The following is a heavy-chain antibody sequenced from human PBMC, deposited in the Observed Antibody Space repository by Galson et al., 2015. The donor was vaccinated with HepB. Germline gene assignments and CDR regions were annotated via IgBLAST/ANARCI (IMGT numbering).Heavy chain of an antibody. CDR2: IRSKTYTYAT. V-gene: IGHV3-73*01. J-gene: IGHJ1*01. Sequence: LRLSCATSGFTFSDSAMHWVRQASGKGLEWIARIRSKTYTYATSYAASVRGRFTFSRDDSKNTAYLHMNSLKTEDTAVYYCTSDYGDYLFQYWGQGTLVTVSS. CDR3: TSDYGDYLFQY. D-gene: IGHD4-17*01. CDR1: GFTFSDSA.